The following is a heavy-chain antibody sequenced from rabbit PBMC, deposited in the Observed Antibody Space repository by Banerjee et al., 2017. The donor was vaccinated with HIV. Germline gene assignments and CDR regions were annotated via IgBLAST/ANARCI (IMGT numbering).Heavy chain of an antibody. CDR3: ARGGVASTGYTFAFDP. D-gene: IGHD1-1*01. Sequence: EESGGDLVKPEGSLTLTCTASGFYLSSRYWICWVRQAPGKGLEWIACIATGSGSINYASWAKGRFTISKTSSTTVTLQMTSLTAADTATYFCARGGVASTGYTFAFDPWGPGTLVTVS. J-gene: IGHJ2*01. V-gene: IGHV1S45*01. CDR1: GFYLSSRYW. CDR2: IATGSGSI.